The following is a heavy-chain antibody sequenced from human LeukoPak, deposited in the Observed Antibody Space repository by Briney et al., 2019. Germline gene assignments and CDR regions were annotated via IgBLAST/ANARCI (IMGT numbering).Heavy chain of an antibody. Sequence: GGSLTLSCPASGFTFSSYEMNWVRQAPGQGLEWVSYISSSGSTIYYADSVKGRFTISRDKAKTSLYLQMNSLRAEDTAVYYCARGRQWLGIVDYWGQGTLVTVSS. CDR2: ISSSGSTI. V-gene: IGHV3-48*03. CDR3: ARGRQWLGIVDY. CDR1: GFTFSSYE. J-gene: IGHJ4*02. D-gene: IGHD6-19*01.